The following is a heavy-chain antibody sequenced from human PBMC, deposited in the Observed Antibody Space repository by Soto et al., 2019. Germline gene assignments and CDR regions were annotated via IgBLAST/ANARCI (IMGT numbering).Heavy chain of an antibody. CDR2: IYYLGNT. Sequence: SETLSLTCTVSGGSIRSSSSYWGWVRQPPGKGLEWVGSIYYLGNTYYNPSLGSRATISVDTSKNQFSLNLRSVTAADTAVFYCAGLYPYESSGYLNFWGQGTLVTVSS. V-gene: IGHV4-39*01. CDR3: AGLYPYESSGYLNF. D-gene: IGHD3-22*01. CDR1: GGSIRSSSSY. J-gene: IGHJ4*02.